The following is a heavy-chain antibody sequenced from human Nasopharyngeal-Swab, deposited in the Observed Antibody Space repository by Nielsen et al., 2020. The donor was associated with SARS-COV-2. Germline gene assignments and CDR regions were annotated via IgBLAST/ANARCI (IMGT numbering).Heavy chain of an antibody. V-gene: IGHV5-51*01. D-gene: IGHD1-7*01. J-gene: IGHJ6*02. CDR1: GYSFTSYW. Sequence: GESLKISCKGSGYSFTSYWIGWVRQMPGKGLECMGIIYPGDSDTRYSPSFQGQVTISADKSISTAYLQWSSLKASDTAMYYCARQTWNYESGFYYYYGMDVWGQGTTVTVSS. CDR2: IYPGDSDT. CDR3: ARQTWNYESGFYYYYGMDV.